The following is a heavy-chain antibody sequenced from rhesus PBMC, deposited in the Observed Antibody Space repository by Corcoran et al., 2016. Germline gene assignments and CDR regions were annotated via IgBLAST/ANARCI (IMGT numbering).Heavy chain of an antibody. D-gene: IGHD4-23*01. CDR2: INSAGSST. CDR1: GFTFSNYW. J-gene: IGHJ4*01. CDR3: AKGGEYSNYPFDY. Sequence: EVQLVESGGGLAKPGGSLRLSCAASGFTFSNYWMYWVRQAPGKGLEGISAINSAGSSTSYADSVKDRFTITRENAKNTLYLQMDSLRAEDTAVYYCAKGGEYSNYPFDYWGQGVLVTVSS. V-gene: IGHV3-28*02.